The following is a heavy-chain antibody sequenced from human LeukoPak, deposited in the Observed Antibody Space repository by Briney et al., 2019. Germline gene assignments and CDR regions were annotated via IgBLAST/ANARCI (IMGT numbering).Heavy chain of an antibody. V-gene: IGHV3-30*03. Sequence: GGSLRLSCAASGFTFSSYGMHWVRQAPGKGLEWVAVISYDGSNKYYADSVKGRFTISRDNSKNTLYLQMNSLRAEDTAVYHCATRNSGSYSWGQGTLVTVSS. CDR1: GFTFSSYG. CDR2: ISYDGSNK. D-gene: IGHD1-26*01. CDR3: ATRNSGSYS. J-gene: IGHJ4*02.